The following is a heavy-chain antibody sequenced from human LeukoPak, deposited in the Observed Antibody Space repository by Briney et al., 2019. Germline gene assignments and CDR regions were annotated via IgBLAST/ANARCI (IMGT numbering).Heavy chain of an antibody. V-gene: IGHV3-9*01. Sequence: GGSLRLSCAASGFTFDDYAMHWVRQAPGKGLEWVSGISWNSGSIGYADSVKGRFTISRDNAKNSLYLQMNSLRAEDTALYYCAKDKESVTTYYFDYWGQGTLVTVSS. CDR1: GFTFDDYA. CDR3: AKDKESVTTYYFDY. J-gene: IGHJ4*02. D-gene: IGHD4-17*01. CDR2: ISWNSGSI.